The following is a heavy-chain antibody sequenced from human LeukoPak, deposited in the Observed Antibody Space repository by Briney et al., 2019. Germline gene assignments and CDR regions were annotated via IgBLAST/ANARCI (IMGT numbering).Heavy chain of an antibody. V-gene: IGHV4-39*07. Sequence: SETRSLTCTVSGGSISSSSYYWGWIRQPPGKGLEWIGRIYYSGSTYYNPSLKSRVTISVDTSKNQFSLKLSSVTAADTAVYYCARDLSDGDDSSGYYNWFDPWGQGTLVTVSS. J-gene: IGHJ5*02. D-gene: IGHD3-22*01. CDR2: IYYSGST. CDR3: ARDLSDGDDSSGYYNWFDP. CDR1: GGSISSSSYY.